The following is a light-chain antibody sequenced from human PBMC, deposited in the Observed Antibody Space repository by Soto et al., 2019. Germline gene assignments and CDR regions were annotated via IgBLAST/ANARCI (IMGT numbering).Light chain of an antibody. CDR1: QSVSNY. CDR2: AAS. V-gene: IGKV1-39*01. Sequence: DIQMTQSPSSLSASVGDRVTITCRASQSVSNYLNWYQQKPGKAPTLLIYAASTLQSGVPSRISGSGSGTDFTLTISSLQPEDFATYYCQQVESYPSTFGGGTKVDI. CDR3: QQVESYPST. J-gene: IGKJ4*01.